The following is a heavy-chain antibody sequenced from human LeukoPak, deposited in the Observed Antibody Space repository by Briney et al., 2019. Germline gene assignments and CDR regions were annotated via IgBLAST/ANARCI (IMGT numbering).Heavy chain of an antibody. CDR3: ARHIGGGIEDMDV. Sequence: PSETLSLTCTVSGGSIGTYYWSWVRQSPGKGLEWIGYIYVTGYRHNPYLQSRVTISVDTSRNQFFLKMSSVTAADTAVYYCARHIGGGIEDMDVWGKGTKVTVSS. J-gene: IGHJ6*03. CDR1: GGSIGTYY. D-gene: IGHD3-16*02. V-gene: IGHV4-59*08. CDR2: IYVTGY.